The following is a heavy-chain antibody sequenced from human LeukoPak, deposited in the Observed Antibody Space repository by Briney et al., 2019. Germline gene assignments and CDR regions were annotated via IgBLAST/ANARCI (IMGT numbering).Heavy chain of an antibody. CDR2: IDPSDSYT. J-gene: IGHJ4*02. CDR3: ASYCSGTSCSNFDY. Sequence: GESLNISCKGAGYSFTSYWISWVRQMPGKGLEWMGRIDPSDSYTNYSPSFQGHVTISADKSISTAYLQWSSLKASDTAMYYCASYCSGTSCSNFDYWGQGTLVTVSS. V-gene: IGHV5-10-1*01. CDR1: GYSFTSYW. D-gene: IGHD2-15*01.